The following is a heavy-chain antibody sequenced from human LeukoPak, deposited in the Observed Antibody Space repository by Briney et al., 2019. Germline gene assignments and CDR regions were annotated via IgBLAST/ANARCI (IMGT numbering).Heavy chain of an antibody. CDR2: IQYDGSKK. CDR1: GFTFSSFG. D-gene: IGHD3-3*01. Sequence: GGSLRLSCAASGFTFSSFGMHWVRHAPGKGLEWVAFIQYDGSKKFYSDSVKGRFTISRDNSKDTLYLQMNSLRAEDTAVYYCARDDFWSGYQFDYWGQGTLVTVSS. J-gene: IGHJ4*02. V-gene: IGHV3-30*02. CDR3: ARDDFWSGYQFDY.